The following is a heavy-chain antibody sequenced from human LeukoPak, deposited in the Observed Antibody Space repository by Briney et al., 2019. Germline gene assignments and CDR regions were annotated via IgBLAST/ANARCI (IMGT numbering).Heavy chain of an antibody. CDR1: GFTFNSCG. V-gene: IGHV3-48*01. J-gene: IGHJ4*02. Sequence: PGGSLRLSCAASGFTFNSCGMNWVRQAPGKGLEWVSYISISSITIYYEDSVKGRFTISRDNSKNTLYLRMNSLRAEDTAVYYCAKAVMYYYDSSGYPTDYWGQGTLVTVSS. CDR2: ISISSITI. CDR3: AKAVMYYYDSSGYPTDY. D-gene: IGHD3-22*01.